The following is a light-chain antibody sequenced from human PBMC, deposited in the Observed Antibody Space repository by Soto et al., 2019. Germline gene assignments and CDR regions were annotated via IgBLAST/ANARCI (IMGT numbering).Light chain of an antibody. Sequence: QSVLTQPASLSGSPGQSITISCTGTSSDVGAYNYVSWYQQHPGKVPKLMIYDVSNRPSGVSNRFSGSKSGNTASLTISGLQAEDEAEDYCRSYTSRRKYVFGIGPKVTVL. J-gene: IGLJ1*01. CDR3: RSYTSRRKYV. V-gene: IGLV2-14*03. CDR2: DVS. CDR1: SSDVGAYNY.